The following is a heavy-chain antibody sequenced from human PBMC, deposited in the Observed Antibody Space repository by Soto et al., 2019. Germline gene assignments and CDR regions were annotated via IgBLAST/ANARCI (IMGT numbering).Heavy chain of an antibody. V-gene: IGHV4-31*01. D-gene: IGHD2-21*02. CDR1: GDSINRGGFY. CDR2: IYNSGSS. J-gene: IGHJ5*02. Sequence: QVQLQESGPGLVEPSQTLSLTCNVSGDSINRGGFYWSWIRQHPEKGLEWIGYIYNSGSSYYNPSLQRPVTMSIDTTKDQFSLRLTSVTAADTAVYFCARGAAVTARWFDPWGQGTPVTVSS. CDR3: ARGAAVTARWFDP.